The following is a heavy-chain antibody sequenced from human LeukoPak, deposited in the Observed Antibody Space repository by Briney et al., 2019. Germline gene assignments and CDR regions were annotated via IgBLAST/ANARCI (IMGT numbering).Heavy chain of an antibody. CDR3: AKTLAVARSDY. D-gene: IGHD6-19*01. Sequence: PGGSLRLSCAASGFTFRSYWMSWVRQAPGKGLEWVANINQGGSVKYYADSVKGRFTISRDNSKNTLYLQMNSLRAEDTAVYYCAKTLAVARSDYWGQGTLVTVSS. CDR1: GFTFRSYW. CDR2: INQGGSVK. J-gene: IGHJ4*02. V-gene: IGHV3-7*01.